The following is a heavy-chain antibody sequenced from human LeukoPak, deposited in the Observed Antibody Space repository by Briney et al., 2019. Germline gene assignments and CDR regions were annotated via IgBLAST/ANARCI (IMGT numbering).Heavy chain of an antibody. D-gene: IGHD3-9*01. Sequence: GPSVKVSCKASGYTFTSYGISWVRQAPGQGLEWIGWISAYNGNTNYAQKLQGRVTMTTDTSTSTAYMELRSLRSDDTAVYYCARGYDILTGTGWFDPWGQGTLVTVSS. V-gene: IGHV1-18*01. CDR2: ISAYNGNT. CDR1: GYTFTSYG. CDR3: ARGYDILTGTGWFDP. J-gene: IGHJ5*02.